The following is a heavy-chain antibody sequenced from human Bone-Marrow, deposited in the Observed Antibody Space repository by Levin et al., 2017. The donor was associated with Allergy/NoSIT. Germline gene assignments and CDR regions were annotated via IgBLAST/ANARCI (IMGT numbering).Heavy chain of an antibody. CDR1: GYSFTSYW. V-gene: IGHV5-51*01. Sequence: KVSCQGSGYSFTSYWIAWVRQTPGKGLEWMGIVYPADSETRYNPSFQGQVTLSADKSISTAYLQWTSLKASDNAIYFCARHRPGAPFDYWGQGTLVTVSS. CDR3: ARHRPGAPFDY. J-gene: IGHJ4*02. CDR2: VYPADSET. D-gene: IGHD1-14*01.